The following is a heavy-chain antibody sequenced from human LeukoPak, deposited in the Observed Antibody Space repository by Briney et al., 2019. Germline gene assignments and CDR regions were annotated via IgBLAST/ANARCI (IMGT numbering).Heavy chain of an antibody. D-gene: IGHD2-2*01. CDR2: IYYSGST. V-gene: IGHV4-39*01. CDR1: GGSISSSSYY. CDR3: ARQLGYCSSTSCYADKVNY. J-gene: IGHJ4*02. Sequence: SETLSLTCTVSGGSISSSSYYWGWIRQPPGKGLEWIGSIYYSGSTYYNPSLKSRVTISVDTSKNQFSLKLSSVTAADTAVYYCARQLGYCSSTSCYADKVNYWGQGTLVTVSS.